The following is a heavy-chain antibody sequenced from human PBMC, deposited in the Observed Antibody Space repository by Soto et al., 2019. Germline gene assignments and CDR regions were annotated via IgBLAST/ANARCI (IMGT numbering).Heavy chain of an antibody. CDR2: INPKSGGT. J-gene: IGHJ6*02. V-gene: IGHV1-2*04. CDR1: GYSFTDYH. Sequence: ASVKVSCKASGYSFTDYHIHWVRQAPGQGLXWLGRINPKSGGTSTAQKFQGWVTMTTDTSISTASMELTRLTSDDTAIYYCARGDSTDCSNGVCSFFYNHDMDVWGQGTTVTVSS. D-gene: IGHD2-8*01. CDR3: ARGDSTDCSNGVCSFFYNHDMDV.